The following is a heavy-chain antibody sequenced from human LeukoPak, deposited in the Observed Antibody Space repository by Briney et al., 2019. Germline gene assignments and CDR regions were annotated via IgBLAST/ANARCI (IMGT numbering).Heavy chain of an antibody. CDR2: ISGSGGST. J-gene: IGHJ6*02. V-gene: IGHV3-23*01. CDR1: GFSFSRYA. CDR3: AGGATRSFYYYAMDV. Sequence: PGGSLRLSCSASGFSFSRYAMHWVRQAPGKGLEWVSGISGSGGSTYYADSVKGRFTISRDNSKNTLYLQMNSLTAEDTAVYYCAGGATRSFYYYAMDVWGQGTTVTVSS. D-gene: IGHD5-12*01.